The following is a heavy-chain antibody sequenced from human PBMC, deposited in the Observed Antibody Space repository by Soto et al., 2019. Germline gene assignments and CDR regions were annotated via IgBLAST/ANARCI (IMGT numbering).Heavy chain of an antibody. Sequence: SETLSLTCAVYGGSFSGYYWSWIRQPPGKGLEWIGEINHSGSTNYNPSLKSRVTISVDTSKNQFSLKLSSVTAADTAVYYCARARSWYPYYFDYWGQGTLVTVAS. CDR2: INHSGST. CDR1: GGSFSGYY. J-gene: IGHJ4*02. V-gene: IGHV4-34*01. CDR3: ARARSWYPYYFDY. D-gene: IGHD6-13*01.